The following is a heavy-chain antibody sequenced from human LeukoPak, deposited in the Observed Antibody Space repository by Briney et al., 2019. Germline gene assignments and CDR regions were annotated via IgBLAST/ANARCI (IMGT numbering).Heavy chain of an antibody. CDR1: GLIFSVYG. CDR2: ITYDETKT. Sequence: PGKSLRLSCEVSGLIFSVYGMHWVRQAPGKGLEWVAHITYDETKTFYADSVRGRFTISRDNAKNVLYLQMNRLRDGDTAVYFCARDSDWAFDNWGQGTLVTVSS. D-gene: IGHD2-21*02. CDR3: ARDSDWAFDN. V-gene: IGHV3-30*03. J-gene: IGHJ4*02.